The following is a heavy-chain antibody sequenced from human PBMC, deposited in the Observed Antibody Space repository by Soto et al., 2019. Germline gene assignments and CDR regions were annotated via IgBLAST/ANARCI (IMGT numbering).Heavy chain of an antibody. CDR1: GFTFSSYS. V-gene: IGHV3-21*01. Sequence: GGSLRLSCAASGFTFSSYSMNWVREAPGKGLEWVSSISSSSSYIYYADSVKGRFTISRDNAKNSLYLQMNSLRAEDTAVHYCARSSRKDFDYWGQGTLVTVSS. J-gene: IGHJ4*02. CDR2: ISSSSSYI. D-gene: IGHD2-15*01. CDR3: ARSSRKDFDY.